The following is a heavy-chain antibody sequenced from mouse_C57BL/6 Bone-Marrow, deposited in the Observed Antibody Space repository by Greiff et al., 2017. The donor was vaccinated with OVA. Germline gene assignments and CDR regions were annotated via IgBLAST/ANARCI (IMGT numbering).Heavy chain of an antibody. CDR1: GYTFTDYN. V-gene: IGHV1-18*01. Sequence: VQLKESGPELVKPGASVKIPCKASGYTFTDYNMDWVKQSHGKSLEWIGDINPNNGGTIYNQKFKGKATLTVDKSSSTAYMELRSLTSEDTAVYYCARPYYYGSSYYAMDYWGQGTSVTVFS. CDR3: ARPYYYGSSYYAMDY. J-gene: IGHJ4*01. D-gene: IGHD1-1*01. CDR2: INPNNGGT.